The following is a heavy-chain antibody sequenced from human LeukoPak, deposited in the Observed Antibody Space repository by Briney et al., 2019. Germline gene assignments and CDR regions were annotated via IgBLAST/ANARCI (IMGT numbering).Heavy chain of an antibody. Sequence: PSETLSLTCTVSGDSISSQYWSWIRQSSGKGLEWIGRIDSSGKTNYNPSLKSRVSISIDKSKGQFSLKVNSVTAADTAVYYCARGVGSSSSNLFDPWGQGALVTVSS. CDR1: GDSISSQY. J-gene: IGHJ5*02. CDR2: IDSSGKT. CDR3: ARGVGSSSSNLFDP. D-gene: IGHD6-13*01. V-gene: IGHV4-4*07.